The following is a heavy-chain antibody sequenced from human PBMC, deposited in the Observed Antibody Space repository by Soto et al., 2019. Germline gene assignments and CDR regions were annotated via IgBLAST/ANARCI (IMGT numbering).Heavy chain of an antibody. CDR2: INHSGST. J-gene: IGHJ6*02. D-gene: IGHD5-18*01. CDR3: ARXFTWVQLRVLXV. Sequence: SETLSLTCAVYGGSFIGYYWSWIRQPPGKGLEWIGEINHSGSTNYNPSLKSRVTISVDTSKNQFSLKLSSVTAADTAVYYCARXFTWVQLRVLXVWGQGTTVXVSS. V-gene: IGHV4-34*01. CDR1: GGSFIGYY.